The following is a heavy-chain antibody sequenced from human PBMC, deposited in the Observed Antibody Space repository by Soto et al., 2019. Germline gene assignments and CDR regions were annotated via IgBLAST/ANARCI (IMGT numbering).Heavy chain of an antibody. Sequence: PSETLTRTCAVSGGSISSGGYSWSWIRQPPEKGLEWIGYINHSGSTYYNPSLKSRVTISVDRSKNQSSLKLSSVTAADTAVYYCARVLGDDSSGYSIGDLFDLWGQGTLVTVS. CDR3: ARVLGDDSSGYSIGDLFDL. J-gene: IGHJ5*02. V-gene: IGHV4-30-2*01. CDR2: INHSGST. D-gene: IGHD3-22*01. CDR1: GGSISSGGYS.